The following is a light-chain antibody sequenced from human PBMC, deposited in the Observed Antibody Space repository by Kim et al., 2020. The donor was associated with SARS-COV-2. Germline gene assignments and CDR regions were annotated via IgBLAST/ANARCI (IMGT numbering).Light chain of an antibody. Sequence: PGDRATLSCRASQSIGKYLAWYQQKPGQAPRLLIYDTSNRATGIPARFSGSGSGTDFTLTISSLEPEDFAVYYCQQRSSWPRALTFGGGTKVDIK. J-gene: IGKJ4*01. V-gene: IGKV3-11*01. CDR1: QSIGKY. CDR3: QQRSSWPRALT. CDR2: DTS.